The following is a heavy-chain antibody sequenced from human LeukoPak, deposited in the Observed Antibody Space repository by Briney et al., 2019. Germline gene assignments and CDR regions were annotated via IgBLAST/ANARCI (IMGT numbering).Heavy chain of an antibody. D-gene: IGHD3-10*01. CDR1: GFTLTNYG. J-gene: IGHJ4*02. CDR2: ISYDGSKK. CDR3: ARDRSGTYSADY. V-gene: IGHV3-30-3*01. Sequence: GESLRLSCAASGFTLTNYGMHWVRQAPGKGLEWVAIISYDGSKKYYADSVNGRFTISRDISKNTLYLQMNSLRAEDTAVYYCARDRSGTYSADYWGQGTLVTVSS.